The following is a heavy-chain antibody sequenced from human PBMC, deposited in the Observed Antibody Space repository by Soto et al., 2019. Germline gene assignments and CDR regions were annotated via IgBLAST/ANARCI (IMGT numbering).Heavy chain of an antibody. Sequence: GASVKVSCKSSGYTFSAYYMHWVRQAPGQGLQWMGWINPNSGDTDYTQKFQGRVAMTRDTSINTAYMELNSLTSDDTAVYYCARGGSGIYWARGMYGAQGPLVTVP. J-gene: IGHJ4*02. CDR1: GYTFSAYY. CDR2: INPNSGDT. CDR3: ARGGSGIYWARGMY. D-gene: IGHD3-10*01. V-gene: IGHV1-2*02.